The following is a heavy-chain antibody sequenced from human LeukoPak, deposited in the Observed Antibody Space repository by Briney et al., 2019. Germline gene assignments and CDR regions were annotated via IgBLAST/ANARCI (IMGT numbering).Heavy chain of an antibody. D-gene: IGHD6-19*01. Sequence: GGSLRLSCAASGFTFSSYAMSWVRQAPGKGLERVSAISGSGGSTYYADSVKGRFTISRDNSKNMLYLQMNSLRADDTAVYYCAKDRDILQYSSGWYNFDYWGQGTLVTVSS. CDR1: GFTFSSYA. V-gene: IGHV3-23*01. CDR2: ISGSGGST. CDR3: AKDRDILQYSSGWYNFDY. J-gene: IGHJ4*02.